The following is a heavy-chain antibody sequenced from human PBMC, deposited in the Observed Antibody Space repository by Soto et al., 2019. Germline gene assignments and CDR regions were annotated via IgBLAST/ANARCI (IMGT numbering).Heavy chain of an antibody. D-gene: IGHD3-22*01. V-gene: IGHV1-18*01. CDR1: GYTFTSYG. CDR2: ISAYNGNT. CDR3: ARAHYYDSSGYYAPRWFDP. J-gene: IGHJ5*02. Sequence: QVQLVQSGAEVKKPGASVKVSCKASGYTFTSYGISWVRQAPGQGLEWMGWISAYNGNTNYAQKLQGRVTMTTDTSTSTAYMELRSLRSDDTAVYYCARAHYYDSSGYYAPRWFDPWGQGTLVTVSS.